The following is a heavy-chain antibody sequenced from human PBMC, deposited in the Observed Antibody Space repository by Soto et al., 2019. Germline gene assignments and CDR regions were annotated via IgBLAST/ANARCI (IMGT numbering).Heavy chain of an antibody. D-gene: IGHD2-15*01. V-gene: IGHV3-23*01. CDR1: GFTFSSYA. J-gene: IGHJ3*02. CDR2: ISGSGGST. CDR3: AKYCSGGSCYPGFSAFDI. Sequence: EVQLLESGGGLVQPGGSLRLSCAASGFTFSSYAMSWVRQSPGKGLEWVSAISGSGGSTYYADSVKGRFSISRDNSKNTLYLQMNSLRAEDTAVYYCAKYCSGGSCYPGFSAFDIWGQGTMVTVSS.